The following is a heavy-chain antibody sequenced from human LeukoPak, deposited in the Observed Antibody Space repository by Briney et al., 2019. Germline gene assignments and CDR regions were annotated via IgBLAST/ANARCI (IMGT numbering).Heavy chain of an antibody. D-gene: IGHD3-9*01. CDR3: ARGPPYDILTVSAFDI. Sequence: HPGGSLRLSCAASGFTFSSYEMNWVRQAPGKGLEWVSYISSSGSTIYYADSVKGRFTISRDNAKNSLYLQMNSLRAEDTAVYYCARGPPYDILTVSAFDIWAKGQWSPSLQ. J-gene: IGHJ3*02. CDR2: ISSSGSTI. CDR1: GFTFSSYE. V-gene: IGHV3-48*03.